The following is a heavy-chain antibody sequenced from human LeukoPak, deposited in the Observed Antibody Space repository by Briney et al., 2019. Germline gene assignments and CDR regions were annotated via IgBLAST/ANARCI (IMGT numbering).Heavy chain of an antibody. CDR2: LNGSGGTT. V-gene: IGHV3-23*01. Sequence: GGSLRLSCVASGLTFSSYAMSWVRQAPGKGLEWVSDLNGSGGTTNYADSVKGRFTISRDNFRNTLYLQMNSLRAEDTGEYYCARGGYGGRIDLWGQGTQVTVSS. D-gene: IGHD2-15*01. CDR1: GLTFSSYA. J-gene: IGHJ5*02. CDR3: ARGGYGGRIDL.